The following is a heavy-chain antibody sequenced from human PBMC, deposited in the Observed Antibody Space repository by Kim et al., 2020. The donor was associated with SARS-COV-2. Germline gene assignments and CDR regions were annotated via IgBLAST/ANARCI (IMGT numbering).Heavy chain of an antibody. Sequence: SETLSLTCTASGGSISSSSYYWGWIRQPPGKGLEWIGSIYYSGSTYYNPSLKSRVTISVDTSKNQFSLKLSSVTAADTAVYYCARQGDYGDYDWFDPWGQGTLVTVSS. V-gene: IGHV4-39*01. CDR2: IYYSGST. J-gene: IGHJ5*02. D-gene: IGHD4-17*01. CDR1: GGSISSSSYY. CDR3: ARQGDYGDYDWFDP.